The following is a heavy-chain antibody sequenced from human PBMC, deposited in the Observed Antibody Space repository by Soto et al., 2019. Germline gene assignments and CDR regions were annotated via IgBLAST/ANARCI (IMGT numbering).Heavy chain of an antibody. CDR2: INHSGST. D-gene: IGHD6-19*01. CDR1: GGSFSGYY. CDR3: ARGRIAVANDSSSWFDY. Sequence: SETLSLTCAVYGGSFSGYYWSWIRQPPGKGLEWIGEINHSGSTNYNPSLKSRVTISVDTSKNQFSLKLSSVTAADTAVYYCARGRIAVANDSSSWFDYWGHGTLVTVSS. J-gene: IGHJ4*01. V-gene: IGHV4-34*01.